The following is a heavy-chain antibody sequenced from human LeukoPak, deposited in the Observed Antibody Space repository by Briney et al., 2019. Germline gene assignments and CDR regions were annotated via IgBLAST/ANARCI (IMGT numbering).Heavy chain of an antibody. Sequence: ASVKVSCTASGYTFTSYGISWVRQAPGQGLEWMGWISAYNGNTNYAQKLQGRVTMTTDTSTSTAYMELRSLRSDDTAVYYCARDYYDSSGYYYVVGAFDYWGQGTLVTVSS. J-gene: IGHJ4*02. CDR2: ISAYNGNT. CDR3: ARDYYDSSGYYYVVGAFDY. V-gene: IGHV1-18*01. CDR1: GYTFTSYG. D-gene: IGHD3-22*01.